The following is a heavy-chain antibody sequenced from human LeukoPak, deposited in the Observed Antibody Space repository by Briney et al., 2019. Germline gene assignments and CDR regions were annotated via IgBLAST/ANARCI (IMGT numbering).Heavy chain of an antibody. D-gene: IGHD1-26*01. CDR2: INAGNGNT. J-gene: IGHJ4*02. CDR3: ARDGVGAYYYFDY. Sequence: ASVKVSCKASGYTFTSYAMHWVRQAPGQRLEWMGWINAGNGNTKYSQKFQGRVTITRDTSASTAYMELSSLRSEDTAVYYCARDGVGAYYYFDYWGQGTLVTVSS. CDR1: GYTFTSYA. V-gene: IGHV1-3*01.